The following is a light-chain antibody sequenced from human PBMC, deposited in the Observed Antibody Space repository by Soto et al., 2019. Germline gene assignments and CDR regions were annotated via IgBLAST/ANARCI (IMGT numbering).Light chain of an antibody. Sequence: QSVLTQPPSVSGAPGQRVTISCTGSSSNIGAGYDVHGNKRFPGTPPKLLIYGNSNRPSGVPDRFSGSKSGTSASLAITGLQAEDEADYYCQSYDSSLSVVFGGGTKLTVL. V-gene: IGLV1-40*01. CDR3: QSYDSSLSVV. J-gene: IGLJ2*01. CDR1: SSNIGAGYD. CDR2: GNS.